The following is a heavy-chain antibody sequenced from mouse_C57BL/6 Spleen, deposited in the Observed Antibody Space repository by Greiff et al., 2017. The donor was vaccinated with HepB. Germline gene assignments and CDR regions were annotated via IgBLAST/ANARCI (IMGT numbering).Heavy chain of an antibody. V-gene: IGHV14-4*01. CDR1: GFNIKDDY. CDR3: TPAVEAMDY. CDR2: IDPENGDT. D-gene: IGHD1-1*01. J-gene: IGHJ4*01. Sequence: EVQLQQSGAELVRPGASVKLSCTASGFNIKDDYMHWVKQRPEQGLEWIGWIDPENGDTEYASKVQGKATITADTSSNTAYLQLSSLTSEDTAVYYCTPAVEAMDYWGQGTSVTVSS.